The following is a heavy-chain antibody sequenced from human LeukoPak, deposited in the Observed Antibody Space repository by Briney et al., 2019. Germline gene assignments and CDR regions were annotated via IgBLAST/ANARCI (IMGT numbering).Heavy chain of an antibody. V-gene: IGHV4-59*11. J-gene: IGHJ6*03. CDR3: ARSPYYYYMDV. Sequence: PWETLSLTCTVSGDSITSHYWGWIRQPPGKGLEWIGYIYYSENTNYNPSLKSRVTISVDTSKNQFFLKLTSVTAADTAVYYCARSPYYYYMDVWGKGTTVTVSS. CDR2: IYYSENT. CDR1: GDSITSHY.